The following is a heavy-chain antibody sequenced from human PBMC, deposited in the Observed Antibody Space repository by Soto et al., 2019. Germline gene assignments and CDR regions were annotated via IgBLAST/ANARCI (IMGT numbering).Heavy chain of an antibody. D-gene: IGHD4-4*01. CDR3: ARDRNSLPENDYSNYEAWFDP. V-gene: IGHV3-30-3*01. CDR2: ISYDGSNK. J-gene: IGHJ5*02. CDR1: GFTFSSYA. Sequence: GGSLRLSCAASGFTFSSYAMHWVRQAPGKGLEWVAVISYDGSNKYYADSVKGRFTISRDNSKNTLYLQMNSLRAEDTAVYYCARDRNSLPENDYSNYEAWFDPWGQGTLVTVSS.